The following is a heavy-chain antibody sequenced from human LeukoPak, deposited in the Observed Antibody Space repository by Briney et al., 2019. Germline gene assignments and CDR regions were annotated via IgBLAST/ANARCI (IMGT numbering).Heavy chain of an antibody. J-gene: IGHJ6*03. CDR1: EFTLTTFA. CDR3: ARGLTIFGDVTVYYYYMDV. V-gene: IGHV3-23*01. D-gene: IGHD3-3*01. CDR2: ISGRGDAT. Sequence: GGSLRLSCAASEFTLTTFAMNWVRQAPGKGLEWFSSISGRGDATDYADSVKGRFTISRDSSKNTVSLQMDSLRAEDTAVYYCARGLTIFGDVTVYYYYMDVWGKGTPVTVSS.